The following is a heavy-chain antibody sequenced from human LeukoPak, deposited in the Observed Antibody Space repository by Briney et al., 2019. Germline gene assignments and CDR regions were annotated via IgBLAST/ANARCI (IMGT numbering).Heavy chain of an antibody. Sequence: SETLSLTCAVSGGSISSGGYSWSWIRQPPGKGLEWIGYIYHSGSTYYNPSLKSRVTISVDRSKNQFSLKLSSVTAADTAVYYCARALVGATWYYYYYMDVWGKGTTVTVSS. V-gene: IGHV4-30-2*01. CDR3: ARALVGATWYYYYYMDV. CDR1: GGSISSGGYS. J-gene: IGHJ6*03. CDR2: IYHSGST. D-gene: IGHD1-26*01.